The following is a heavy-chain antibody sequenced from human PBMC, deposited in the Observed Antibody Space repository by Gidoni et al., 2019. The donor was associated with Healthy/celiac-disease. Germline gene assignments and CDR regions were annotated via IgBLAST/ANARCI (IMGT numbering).Heavy chain of an antibody. CDR3: ARGGVVGAHGMDV. CDR2: ISYDGSNK. CDR1: GFTFSSYA. Sequence: QVQLVESGGGVVQPGRSLSLSCAASGFTFSSYAMHWVRQAPGKGLEWVAVISYDGSNKYYADSVKGRFTISRDNSKNTLYLQMNSLRAEDTAVYYCARGGVVGAHGMDVWGQGTTVTVSS. D-gene: IGHD1-26*01. V-gene: IGHV3-30-3*01. J-gene: IGHJ6*02.